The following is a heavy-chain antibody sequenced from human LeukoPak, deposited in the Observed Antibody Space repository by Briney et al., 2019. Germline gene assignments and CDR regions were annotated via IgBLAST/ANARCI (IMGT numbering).Heavy chain of an antibody. CDR1: GFTLSSFS. V-gene: IGHV3-64*02. D-gene: IGHD3-22*01. J-gene: IGHJ4*02. CDR3: AKDLGYDSSGYYPEDPYFDY. CDR2: INYNGGPT. Sequence: PGGSLRLSCAASGFTLSSFSMHWVRQSPGRGLEYVSAINYNGGPTYYADSVKGRFTISRDNSKNTLYLQMNSLRAEDTAVYYCAKDLGYDSSGYYPEDPYFDYWGQGTLVTVSS.